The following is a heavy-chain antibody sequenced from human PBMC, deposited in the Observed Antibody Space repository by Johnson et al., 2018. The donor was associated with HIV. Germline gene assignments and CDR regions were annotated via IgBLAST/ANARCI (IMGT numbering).Heavy chain of an antibody. J-gene: IGHJ3*01. D-gene: IGHD3-16*01. V-gene: IGHV3-30*02. Sequence: QEQLVESGGGVVQPGGPLRLSCAASGFTFRTNGMHWVRQAPGTGLEWVSFIQYDGSDKSYADSVEGRFTISRDNSKNTLYLQMNSLRTEDTALYYCAKDGGRWSYSLYVWGQGTMVSVSS. CDR2: IQYDGSDK. CDR1: GFTFRTNG. CDR3: AKDGGRWSYSLYV.